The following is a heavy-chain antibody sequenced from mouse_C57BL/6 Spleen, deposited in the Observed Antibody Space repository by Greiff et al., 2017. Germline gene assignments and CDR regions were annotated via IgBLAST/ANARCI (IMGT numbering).Heavy chain of an antibody. CDR1: GYTFTDYY. D-gene: IGHD1-1*01. J-gene: IGHJ1*03. CDR2: IFPGSGST. Sequence: QVQLKESGPELVKPGASVKISCKASGYTFTDYYINWVKQRPGQGLEWIGWIFPGSGSTYYNEKFKGKATLTVDKSSSTAYMLLSSLTSEDSAVYFCARYSTTVAPYFDVWGTGTTVTVSS. V-gene: IGHV1-75*01. CDR3: ARYSTTVAPYFDV.